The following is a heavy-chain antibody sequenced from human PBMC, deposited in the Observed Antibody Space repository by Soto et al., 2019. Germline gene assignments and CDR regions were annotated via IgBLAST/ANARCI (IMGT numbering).Heavy chain of an antibody. V-gene: IGHV4-4*02. CDR3: ARSSYYDSSGYRPFGY. CDR1: GGSISSSNW. CDR2: IYHSGST. J-gene: IGHJ4*02. D-gene: IGHD3-22*01. Sequence: SETLSLTCAVSGGSISSSNWWSWVRQPPGKGLEWIGEIYHSGSTNYNPSLKSRVTISVDKSKNQFSLKLSSVTAADTAVYYCARSSYYDSSGYRPFGYWGQGTLVTVSS.